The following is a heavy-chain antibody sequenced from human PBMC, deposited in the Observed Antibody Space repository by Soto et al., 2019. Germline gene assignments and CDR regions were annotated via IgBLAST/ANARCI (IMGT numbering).Heavy chain of an antibody. V-gene: IGHV1-8*02. CDR3: ARVRVPVDWLDP. D-gene: IGHD2-21*01. J-gene: IGHJ5*02. CDR2: VHPETGST. CDR1: GYSFRSYD. Sequence: QVQLVQSGAEVKKPGASVKVSCKGSGYSFRSYDITWVRQAPGQGLEWMGWVHPETGSTGYAQRFQGRVSMTSDTSRNTTYMELSDLRVEDTAVYYCARVRVPVDWLDPWGQGTLVTVSS.